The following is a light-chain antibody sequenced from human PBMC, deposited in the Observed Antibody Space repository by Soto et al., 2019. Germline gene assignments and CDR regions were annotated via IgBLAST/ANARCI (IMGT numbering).Light chain of an antibody. Sequence: EIVLTQSPGTLSLSPGERSTLSCRASQSVSSSNLAWYQQKPGQAPRLLIYGASTRATGIPARFSGSGSGTDFTLTISSLEPEDFAVYYCQQRSNWPWTFGQGTKVDIK. CDR3: QQRSNWPWT. CDR2: GAS. CDR1: QSVSSSN. V-gene: IGKV3D-20*02. J-gene: IGKJ1*01.